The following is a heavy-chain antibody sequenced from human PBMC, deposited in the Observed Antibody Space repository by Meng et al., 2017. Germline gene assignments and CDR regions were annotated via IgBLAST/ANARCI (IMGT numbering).Heavy chain of an antibody. J-gene: IGHJ3*02. CDR2: IYYSGST. V-gene: IGHV4-59*01. D-gene: IGHD7-27*01. CDR3: ARYRLAGKHAFDI. CDR1: GGSISSYY. Sequence: GSLRLSCTVSGGSISSYYWSWIRQPPGKGLEWIGYIYYSGSTNYNPSLKSRVTISVDTSKNQFSLKLSSVTAADTAVYYCARYRLAGKHAFDIWGQGTRVTVSS.